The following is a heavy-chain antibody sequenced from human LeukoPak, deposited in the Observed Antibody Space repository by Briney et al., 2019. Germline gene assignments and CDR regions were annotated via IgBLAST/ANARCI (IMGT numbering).Heavy chain of an antibody. CDR3: AKAVLTGGYYYYYMDV. J-gene: IGHJ6*03. D-gene: IGHD1-14*01. Sequence: PGGSLXLSCAAFGFAFNTYAMTWVRQAPGKGLEWVSGISSGATTYYADSLKGRFTISRDNSKNTLYLQMNSLRAEDTAIYYCAKAVLTGGYYYYYMDVWGKGTTVTVSS. CDR2: ISSGATT. CDR1: GFAFNTYA. V-gene: IGHV3-23*01.